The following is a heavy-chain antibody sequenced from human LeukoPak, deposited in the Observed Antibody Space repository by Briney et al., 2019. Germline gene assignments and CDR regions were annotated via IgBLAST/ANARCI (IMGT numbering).Heavy chain of an antibody. V-gene: IGHV3-53*01. J-gene: IGHJ3*02. Sequence: GGSLRLSCAASGFSFSTYSMNWVRQAPGKGLEWVSVIYSGGSTYYADSVKGRFTISRDNSKNTLYLQMNCLRDEDTAMYYCAIDAFDIWGQGTMVTISS. CDR2: IYSGGST. CDR1: GFSFSTYS. CDR3: AIDAFDI.